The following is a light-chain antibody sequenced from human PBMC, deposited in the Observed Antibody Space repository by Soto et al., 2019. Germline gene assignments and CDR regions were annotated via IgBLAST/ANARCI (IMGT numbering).Light chain of an antibody. J-gene: IGKJ5*01. CDR3: QQRNTWPPIT. V-gene: IGKV3-11*01. Sequence: EMVLTQAPGTLSLSPGERASLSCRSSQSVRTYLAWYQVKPGQAPRLLIYDASRRASGVPARFSGSGSGTDFTLTISSLEPEDFALYYCQQRNTWPPITFGQGTRLEIK. CDR2: DAS. CDR1: QSVRTY.